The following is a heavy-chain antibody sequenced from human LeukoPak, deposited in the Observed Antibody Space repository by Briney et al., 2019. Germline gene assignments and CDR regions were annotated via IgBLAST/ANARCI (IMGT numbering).Heavy chain of an antibody. D-gene: IGHD3-22*01. CDR3: ASFRDYYDSSGYSYFDY. CDR2: INPNSGGT. J-gene: IGHJ4*02. Sequence: ASVKVSCKASGYTFTGYYMHWVRQAPGQGLEWMGWINPNSGGTNYAQKFQGRVTMTRDTSISTAYMELSRLRSDDTAVYYCASFRDYYDSSGYSYFDYLGQGTLVTVSS. CDR1: GYTFTGYY. V-gene: IGHV1-2*02.